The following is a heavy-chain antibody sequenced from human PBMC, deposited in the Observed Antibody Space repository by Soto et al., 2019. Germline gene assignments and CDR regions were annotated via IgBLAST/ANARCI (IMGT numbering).Heavy chain of an antibody. V-gene: IGHV4-39*01. CDR3: ARDSGWFDP. CDR1: GGSIRTTNYF. CDR2: VYHSGST. Sequence: SETLSLTCSVSGGSIRTTNYFWAWIRQPPGKGLEWIASVYHSGSTYYNPSLKSRVTVSVDPSKNQFALTLSSASAADTALYYCARDSGWFDPWGQGTLVTGSS. J-gene: IGHJ5*02.